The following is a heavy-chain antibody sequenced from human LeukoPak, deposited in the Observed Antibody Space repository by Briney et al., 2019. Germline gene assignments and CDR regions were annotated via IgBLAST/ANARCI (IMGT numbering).Heavy chain of an antibody. Sequence: SETLSLTCTVSGASISSYYWSWIRQPAGKGLEWIGRIYTSGSTNYNPSVKSRVTISVDKSKNQFSLKLSSVTAAATAVYYCARDYFDSSGYYGRGGYYYMDVCGNGTTVTVSS. D-gene: IGHD3-22*01. J-gene: IGHJ6*03. CDR2: IYTSGST. CDR3: ARDYFDSSGYYGRGGYYYMDV. V-gene: IGHV4-4*07. CDR1: GASISSYY.